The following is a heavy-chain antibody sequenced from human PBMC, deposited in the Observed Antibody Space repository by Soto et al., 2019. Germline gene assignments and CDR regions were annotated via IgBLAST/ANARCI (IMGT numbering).Heavy chain of an antibody. J-gene: IGHJ6*02. CDR3: ARRSRRGYYSNSDPSFSRGMDV. D-gene: IGHD4-4*01. Sequence: PSETLSLTCTVSGGSISSYYWSWIRQPPGKGLEWIGYIYYSGSTNYNPSLKSRVTISVDTSKNQFSLKLSSVTAADTAVYYCARRSRRGYYSNSDPSFSRGMDVWGQGTTVTVSS. CDR2: IYYSGST. CDR1: GGSISSYY. V-gene: IGHV4-59*12.